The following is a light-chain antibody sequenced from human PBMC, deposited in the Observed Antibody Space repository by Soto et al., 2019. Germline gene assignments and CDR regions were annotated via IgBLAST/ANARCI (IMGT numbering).Light chain of an antibody. Sequence: DVQMTQSPSSLSASVGDRVTITCRASQESNSYLAWYQQKPGNAPKSLIYAASSLQTGVPSRFSGSESGTDFTLTISNLQPEDSATYYCQQYNIYPLTFGGGTKVEIK. CDR3: QQYNIYPLT. V-gene: IGKV1D-16*01. CDR1: QESNSY. J-gene: IGKJ4*01. CDR2: AAS.